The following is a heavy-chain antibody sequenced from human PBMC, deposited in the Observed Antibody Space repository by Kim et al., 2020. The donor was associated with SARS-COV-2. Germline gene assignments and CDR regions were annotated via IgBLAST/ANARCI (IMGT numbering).Heavy chain of an antibody. CDR3: ARNPERTGWFDP. J-gene: IGHJ5*02. V-gene: IGHV1-8*01. CDR2: NT. Sequence: NTGYARKFQGRVTMTRDTSINPAYMELSGLTSEDTAVYYCARNPERTGWFDPWGPGTLVTVSS.